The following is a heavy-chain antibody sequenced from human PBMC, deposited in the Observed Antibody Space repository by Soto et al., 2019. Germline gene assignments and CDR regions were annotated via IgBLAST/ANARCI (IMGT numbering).Heavy chain of an antibody. CDR2: IWYDGSNK. V-gene: IGHV3-33*01. CDR1: GFTFSSYG. CDR3: ASARRDDYIFGGYYFDY. Sequence: GGSLRLSCAASGFTFSSYGMYWVRQAPGKGLEWVAVIWYDGSNKYYEDSVKGRFTISRDNSKNTLYLQMNSLRAEDTAVYYCASARRDDYIFGGYYFDYWGQEILVTVSS. J-gene: IGHJ4*02. D-gene: IGHD3-3*02.